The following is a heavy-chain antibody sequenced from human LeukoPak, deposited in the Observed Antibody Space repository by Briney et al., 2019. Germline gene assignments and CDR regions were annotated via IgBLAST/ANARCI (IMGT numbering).Heavy chain of an antibody. CDR2: INHSGST. J-gene: IGHJ4*02. D-gene: IGHD3-10*01. Sequence: PSETLSLTCAVYGGSFSGYYWSWIRQPPGKGLEWIGEINHSGSTNYNPSLKSRVAISVDTSKNQFSLKLSSVTAADTAVYYCATRRTERSITMVRGVNPRSVLFDYWGQGTLVTVSS. CDR1: GGSFSGYY. V-gene: IGHV4-34*01. CDR3: ATRRTERSITMVRGVNPRSVLFDY.